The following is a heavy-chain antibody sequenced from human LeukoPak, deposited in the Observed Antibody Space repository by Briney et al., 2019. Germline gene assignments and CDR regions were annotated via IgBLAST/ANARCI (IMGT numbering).Heavy chain of an antibody. Sequence: GRSLRLSCTASGFTFGDYAMSWVRQAPGKGLEWVGFIRSKAYGGTTEYAASVKGRFTISRDDSKSIASLQMNSLKTEDTAVYYCTRSPYYYDSSGYYFDYWGQGTLVTVSS. D-gene: IGHD3-22*01. CDR2: IRSKAYGGTT. CDR1: GFTFGDYA. J-gene: IGHJ4*02. CDR3: TRSPYYYDSSGYYFDY. V-gene: IGHV3-49*04.